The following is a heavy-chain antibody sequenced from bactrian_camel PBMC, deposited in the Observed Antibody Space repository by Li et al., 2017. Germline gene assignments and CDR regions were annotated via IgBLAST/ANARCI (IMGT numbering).Heavy chain of an antibody. D-gene: IGHD7*01. Sequence: HVQLVESGGGSVQAGGSLSLSCAASGYSVSSGYMSWFRQAPGKEREGVAAIDTAGAPTSPYAVAGRFTISKDNVKNTPYLQMNDLKSEDTAMYYCAADNVNLQLARHYSYWGQGTQVTVS. CDR1: GYSVSSGY. CDR3: AADNVNLQLARHYSY. V-gene: IGHV3S1*01. J-gene: IGHJ4*01. CDR2: IDTAGAP.